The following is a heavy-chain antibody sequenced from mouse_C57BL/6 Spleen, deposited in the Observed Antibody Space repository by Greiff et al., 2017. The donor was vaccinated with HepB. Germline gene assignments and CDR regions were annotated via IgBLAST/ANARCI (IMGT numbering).Heavy chain of an antibody. J-gene: IGHJ4*01. CDR3: ARSTTTVVGMDY. Sequence: VQLQQPGTELVKPGASVKLSCKASGYTFTSYWMHWVKQRPGQGLEWIGNINPSNGGTNYNEKFKSKATLTVDKSASTAYMQLSSLTSEDSAVYYCARSTTTVVGMDYWGQGTSVTVSS. D-gene: IGHD1-1*01. V-gene: IGHV1-53*01. CDR1: GYTFTSYW. CDR2: INPSNGGT.